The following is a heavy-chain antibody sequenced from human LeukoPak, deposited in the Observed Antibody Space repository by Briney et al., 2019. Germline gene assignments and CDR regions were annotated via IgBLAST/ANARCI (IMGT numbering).Heavy chain of an antibody. V-gene: IGHV1-24*01. CDR2: FDPEDGET. CDR3: ATTLLRYFDSPFLH. CDR1: GYTLTELS. D-gene: IGHD3-9*01. Sequence: ASVKVSCKVSGYTLTELSMHWVRQAPGKGLEWMGGFDPEDGETIYAQKFQGRVTMTEDTSTDTAYMELSSLRSEDTAVYYCATTLLRYFDSPFLHWGQGTLVTVSS. J-gene: IGHJ1*01.